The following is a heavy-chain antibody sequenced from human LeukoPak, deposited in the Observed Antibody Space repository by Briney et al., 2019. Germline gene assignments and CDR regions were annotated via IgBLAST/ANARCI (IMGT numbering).Heavy chain of an antibody. V-gene: IGHV1-8*03. Sequence: ASVKVSCKASGYTFTSYDINWVRQATGQGLEWMGWMNPNSGNTGYAQKFQGRVTLTRNTSISTAYMELSSLRSEDTAVYYCARNSGSYSGLDYMDVWGKGTTVTVSS. CDR1: GYTFTSYD. CDR3: ARNSGSYSGLDYMDV. CDR2: MNPNSGNT. D-gene: IGHD1-26*01. J-gene: IGHJ6*03.